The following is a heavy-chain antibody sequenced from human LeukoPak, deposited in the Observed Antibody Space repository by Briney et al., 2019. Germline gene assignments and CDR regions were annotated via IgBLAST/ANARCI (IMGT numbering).Heavy chain of an antibody. V-gene: IGHV1-18*01. CDR1: GYTFTSYG. CDR3: ARVNGVVAATYDY. J-gene: IGHJ4*02. Sequence: GASVKVSCKASGYTFTSYGISWVRQAPGQGLEWMGWISAYNGNTNYAQKLQGRVTITADKSTSTAYMELSSLRSEDTAVYYCARVNGVVAATYDYWGQGTLVTVSS. D-gene: IGHD2-15*01. CDR2: ISAYNGNT.